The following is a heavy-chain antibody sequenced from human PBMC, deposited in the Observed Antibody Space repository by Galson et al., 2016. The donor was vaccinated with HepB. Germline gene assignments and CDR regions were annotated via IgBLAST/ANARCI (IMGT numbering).Heavy chain of an antibody. J-gene: IGHJ5*02. CDR1: GYMFKNNNYG. D-gene: IGHD3-10*01. Sequence: SVKVSCKASGYMFKNNNYGFSWVRQAPGQGLEWMGWISTHNGNTNYAERLQGRVTMTTDTSTTTAYIELRSLTTDDTAIYYCARDIGTWSGGGGWFDPWGQGTLVTVSA. V-gene: IGHV1-18*01. CDR3: ARDIGTWSGGGGWFDP. CDR2: ISTHNGNT.